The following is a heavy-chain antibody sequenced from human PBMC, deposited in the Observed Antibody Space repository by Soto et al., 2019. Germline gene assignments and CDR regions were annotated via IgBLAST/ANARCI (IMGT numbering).Heavy chain of an antibody. CDR1: GFTFSGSA. CDR2: IRSKANSYAT. V-gene: IGHV3-73*01. Sequence: GESLKISCAASGFTFSGSAMHWVRQASGKGLEWVGRIRSKANSYATAYAASVKGRFTISRDDSKNTAYLQMNSLKTEDTAVYYCTRPPPGYTGTDYWGQGTLVTVSS. CDR3: TRPPPGYTGTDY. D-gene: IGHD5-12*01. J-gene: IGHJ4*02.